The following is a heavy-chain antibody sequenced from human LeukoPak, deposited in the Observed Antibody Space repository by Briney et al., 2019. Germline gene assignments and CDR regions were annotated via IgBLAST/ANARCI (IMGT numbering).Heavy chain of an antibody. Sequence: SETLSLTCTVSGGSISSSSYYWGWIRQPPGKGLEWIVAIYYSGSTYYNPSLKSRVTISVDTSENQFSLKLSSVTAADTAVYYCARHGGYSYGGGYYFDYWGQGTLVTVSS. CDR2: IYYSGST. CDR3: ARHGGYSYGGGYYFDY. D-gene: IGHD5-18*01. J-gene: IGHJ4*02. CDR1: GGSISSSSYY. V-gene: IGHV4-39*01.